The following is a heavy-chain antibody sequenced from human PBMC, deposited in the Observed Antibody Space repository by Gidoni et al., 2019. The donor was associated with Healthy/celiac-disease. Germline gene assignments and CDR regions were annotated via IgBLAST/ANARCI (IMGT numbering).Heavy chain of an antibody. J-gene: IGHJ6*02. Sequence: QVQLVESGGGVVQPGRSLRLSCAASGFTFSSYGMHWVRQAPGKGLEWVAVIWYDGSNKYYADSVKGRFTISRDNSKNTLYLQMNSLRAEDTAVYYCARVDGITGTTGGMDVWGQGTTVTVSS. V-gene: IGHV3-33*01. CDR1: GFTFSSYG. CDR3: ARVDGITGTTGGMDV. CDR2: IWYDGSNK. D-gene: IGHD1-7*01.